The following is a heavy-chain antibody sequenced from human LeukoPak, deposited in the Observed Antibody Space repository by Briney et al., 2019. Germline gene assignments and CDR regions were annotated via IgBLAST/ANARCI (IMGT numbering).Heavy chain of an antibody. D-gene: IGHD1-26*01. V-gene: IGHV3-21*01. Sequence: GGSLRLSCAASGFTFSSYSMSWVRQAPGKGLEWVSSISSSSSYIYYADSVKGRFTISRDNAKNSLYLQMNSLRAKDTAVYYCARDRGVGATSWFDPWGQGTLVTVSS. CDR3: ARDRGVGATSWFDP. J-gene: IGHJ5*02. CDR1: GFTFSSYS. CDR2: ISSSSSYI.